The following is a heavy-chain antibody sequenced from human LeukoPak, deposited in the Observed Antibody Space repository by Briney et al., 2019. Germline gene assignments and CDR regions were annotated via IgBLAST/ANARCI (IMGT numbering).Heavy chain of an antibody. CDR1: GGPISGYY. CDR3: ARGRRAVYNYYYYYMDV. V-gene: IGHV4-59*12. Sequence: SETLSLTCSVSGGPISGYYWSWIRQTPAKGLEWIGYIFYIGTTNYNPSLKSRVAISLDTSKNQFSLKLSSVTAADTAVYYCARGRRAVYNYYYYYMDVWGKGTAVTVSS. CDR2: IFYIGTT. J-gene: IGHJ6*03. D-gene: IGHD1-1*01.